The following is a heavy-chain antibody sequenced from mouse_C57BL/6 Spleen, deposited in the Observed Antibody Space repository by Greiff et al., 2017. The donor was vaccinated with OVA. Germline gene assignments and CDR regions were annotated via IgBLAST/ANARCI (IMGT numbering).Heavy chain of an antibody. CDR2: IHPNSGST. J-gene: IGHJ2*01. CDR1: GYTFTSYW. D-gene: IGHD1-1*01. V-gene: IGHV1-64*01. Sequence: QVQLQQPGAELVKPGASVKLSCKASGYTFTSYWMHWVKQRPGQGLEWIGMIHPNSGSTNYNEKFKSKATLTVDKSSSTAYMQLSSLTSEDSAVYYCARCGVARGLYYFDYWGKGTTLTVSS. CDR3: ARCGVARGLYYFDY.